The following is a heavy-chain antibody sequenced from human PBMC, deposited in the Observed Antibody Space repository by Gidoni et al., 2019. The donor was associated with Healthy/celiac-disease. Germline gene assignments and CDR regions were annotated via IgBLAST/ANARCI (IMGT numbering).Heavy chain of an antibody. J-gene: IGHJ3*02. CDR3: ARDTSSSWYVDAFDI. V-gene: IGHV3-30*04. CDR1: GFTFISYA. Sequence: QEQLVKSGGGVVQPGRSLGLSCPASGFTFISYAMNWVRQAPGKGLEWVAVISYDGSNKYYADSVKGRFTISRDNSKNTLYLQMNSRRAEDTAVYYCARDTSSSWYVDAFDIWGQGTMVTVSS. CDR2: ISYDGSNK. D-gene: IGHD6-13*01.